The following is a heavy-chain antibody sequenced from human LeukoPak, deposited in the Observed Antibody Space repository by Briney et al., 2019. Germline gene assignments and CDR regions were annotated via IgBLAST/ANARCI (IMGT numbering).Heavy chain of an antibody. CDR3: ARTYCSSTSCWYGSYYFDY. Sequence: ASVKVSCKASGYTFTSYGISWERQAPGQGLEWMGWISAYNGNTNYAQKLQGRVTMTTDTSTSTAYMELRSLRSDDTAVYYCARTYCSSTSCWYGSYYFDYWGQGTLVTVSS. J-gene: IGHJ4*02. CDR1: GYTFTSYG. D-gene: IGHD2-2*01. V-gene: IGHV1-18*01. CDR2: ISAYNGNT.